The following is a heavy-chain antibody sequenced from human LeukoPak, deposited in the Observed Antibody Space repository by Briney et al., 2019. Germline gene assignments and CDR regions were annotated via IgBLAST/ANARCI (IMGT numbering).Heavy chain of an antibody. CDR3: ARLSTRLLDQWVRGRRVGDS. CDR1: AATFTNYW. J-gene: IGHJ5*01. D-gene: IGHD3/OR15-3a*01. V-gene: IGHV5-51*01. Sequence: GESPTISCKGSAATFTNYWIGWVRQLPGKGRDWMGIIYPGDSTTTNSPSFQGQVTMSDDTSNTTAYLQLRILKASDAAIYFRARLSTRLLDQWVRGRRVGDS. CDR2: IYPGDSTT.